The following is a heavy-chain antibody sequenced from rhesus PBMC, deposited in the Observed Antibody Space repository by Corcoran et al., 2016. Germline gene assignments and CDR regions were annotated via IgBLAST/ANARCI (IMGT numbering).Heavy chain of an antibody. J-gene: IGHJ6*01. CDR3: ARYRGSRLDS. CDR1: GGSISSNY. CDR2: IYGGGGST. D-gene: IGHD3-16*01. V-gene: IGHV4-160*01. Sequence: QVQLQESGPGLVKPSETLSLTCAVSGGSISSNYWSWIRQSPGKGLGWIGYIYGGGGSTTYNPSLKVRVTISPATSKNQFSLKLSSVTAADTAVYYCARYRGSRLDSWGQGVVVTVSS.